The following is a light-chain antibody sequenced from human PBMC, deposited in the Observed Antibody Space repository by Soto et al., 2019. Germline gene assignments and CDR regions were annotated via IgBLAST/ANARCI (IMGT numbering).Light chain of an antibody. CDR2: DNS. V-gene: IGLV1-40*01. CDR1: SSNVGAGYD. Sequence: QSVLTQPPSVSGAPGQRVTISCTGSSSNVGAGYDVHWYQQLPGTAPKLLIYDNSNRSSGVPDRFSASKSGTSASLAITGLQAEDEADYYCQSYDSSLSGVVFGGGTKLTVL. CDR3: QSYDSSLSGVV. J-gene: IGLJ2*01.